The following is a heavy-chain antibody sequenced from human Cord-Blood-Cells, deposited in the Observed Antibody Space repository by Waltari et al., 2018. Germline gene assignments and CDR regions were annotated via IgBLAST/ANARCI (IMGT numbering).Heavy chain of an antibody. V-gene: IGHV4-39*01. CDR1: GGSISSSSYY. Sequence: QLQLQESGPGLVKPSETLSLTCTVSGGSISSSSYYWGWIPQPPGKGLEWIGSIYYSGSTYYNPSLKSRVTISVDTSKNQFSLKLSSVTAADTAVYYCARRDLTGYYNWFDPWGQGTLVTVSS. CDR3: ARRDLTGYYNWFDP. CDR2: IYYSGST. D-gene: IGHD3-9*01. J-gene: IGHJ5*02.